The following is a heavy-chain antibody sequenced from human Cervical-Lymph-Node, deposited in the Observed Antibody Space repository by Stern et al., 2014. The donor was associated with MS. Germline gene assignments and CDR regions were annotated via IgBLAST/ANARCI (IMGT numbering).Heavy chain of an antibody. V-gene: IGHV3-9*01. CDR2: ISWNSGTI. CDR1: GFTFDDYA. CDR3: AKDRGAAWYMSFVY. Sequence: EVQLEESGGGLVQPGRSLRLSCAASGFTFDDYAMHWVRQAPGKGLGWVSGISWNSGTIGYWDSVKGRFTISRDNAKNSLSLQMNSLRVEDTAVYYCAKDRGAAWYMSFVYWGQGTLVTVSS. D-gene: IGHD6-13*01. J-gene: IGHJ4*02.